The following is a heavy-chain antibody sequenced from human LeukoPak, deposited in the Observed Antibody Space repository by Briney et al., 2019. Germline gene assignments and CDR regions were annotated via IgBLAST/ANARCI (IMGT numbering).Heavy chain of an antibody. D-gene: IGHD3-22*01. Sequence: PGRSLRLSCEAAGFAFSSYSMHWVRQAPGKGLEWVANTKEDGSAKYYVDSVKGRFTISRDNAKNSLYLQMNSLRAEDTAVYYCARDSSGYYSWGQGTLVTVSS. CDR1: GFAFSSYS. CDR3: ARDSSGYYS. CDR2: TKEDGSAK. J-gene: IGHJ5*02. V-gene: IGHV3-7*01.